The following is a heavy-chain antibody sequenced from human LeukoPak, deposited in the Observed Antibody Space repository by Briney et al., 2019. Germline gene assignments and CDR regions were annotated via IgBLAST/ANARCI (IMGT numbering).Heavy chain of an antibody. J-gene: IGHJ6*02. D-gene: IGHD6-6*01. Sequence: GGSLRLSCAASGFTFSSYSMNWVRQAPGKGLEWVSSISSSSSYIYYADSVKGRFTISRDNAKNSLYLQMNSLRAEDTAVYYCARDAGRSTSDYYYYVMDVWGQGTTVTVSS. CDR2: ISSSSSYI. CDR3: ARDAGRSTSDYYYYVMDV. CDR1: GFTFSSYS. V-gene: IGHV3-21*01.